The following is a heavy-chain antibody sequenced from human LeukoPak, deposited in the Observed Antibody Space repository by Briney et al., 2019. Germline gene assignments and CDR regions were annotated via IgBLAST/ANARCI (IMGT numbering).Heavy chain of an antibody. J-gene: IGHJ4*02. CDR2: IKYDGSEI. D-gene: IGHD3-10*01. Sequence: GGSLRLSCAASGFTLSSYWMSWVRQAPGKGLEWVANIKYDGSEIDYVDSVKGRFTISRDNAKNSLYLQMNSLRAEDTAVYYCARDTYSGSDYWGQGTLVTVSS. CDR1: GFTLSSYW. V-gene: IGHV3-7*01. CDR3: ARDTYSGSDY.